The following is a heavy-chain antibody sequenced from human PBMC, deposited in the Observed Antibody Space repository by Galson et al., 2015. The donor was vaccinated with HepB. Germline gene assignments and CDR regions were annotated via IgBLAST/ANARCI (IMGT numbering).Heavy chain of an antibody. V-gene: IGHV3-33*08. CDR2: IWYDGSNK. CDR1: GFTFSSYG. CDR3: ARATVTTKGNYHYGMDV. Sequence: SLRLSCAASGFTFSSYGMHWVRQAPGKGLEWVAVIWYDGSNKYYADSVKGRFTISRGNSKNTLYLQMNSLRAEDTAVYYCARATVTTKGNYHYGMDVWGQGTTVTVSS. J-gene: IGHJ6*02. D-gene: IGHD4-17*01.